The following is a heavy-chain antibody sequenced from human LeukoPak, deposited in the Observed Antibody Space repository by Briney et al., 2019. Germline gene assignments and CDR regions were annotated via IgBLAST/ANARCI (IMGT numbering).Heavy chain of an antibody. D-gene: IGHD1-26*01. Sequence: GGSLRLSCAPWRFTFSRNGMHWVRQAPGKGLEWVAVISYDGSNKYYADSVKGRFTISRDNSKNTLCLQMNSLRAEDTAVYYCAKEGVVGATGHGWFDRRGQGTLVTVSS. CDR3: AKEGVVGATGHGWFDR. CDR2: ISYDGSNK. CDR1: RFTFSRNG. V-gene: IGHV3-30*18. J-gene: IGHJ5*02.